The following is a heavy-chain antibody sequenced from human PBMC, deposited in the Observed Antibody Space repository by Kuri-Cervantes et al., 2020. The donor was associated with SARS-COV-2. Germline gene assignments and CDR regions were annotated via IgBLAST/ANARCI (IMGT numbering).Heavy chain of an antibody. J-gene: IGHJ5*02. V-gene: IGHV3-30-3*01. D-gene: IGHD3-22*01. CDR2: ISYDGSNN. CDR3: ARESPAYDSSGYYQGGFDP. Sequence: GESLKISCAASGFTFSSYAMHWVRQAPGKGLEWVAVISYDGSNNYYADSVKGRFTISRDNSKNTLYLQMNSLRAEDTAVYYCARESPAYDSSGYYQGGFDPWGQGTLVTVSS. CDR1: GFTFSSYA.